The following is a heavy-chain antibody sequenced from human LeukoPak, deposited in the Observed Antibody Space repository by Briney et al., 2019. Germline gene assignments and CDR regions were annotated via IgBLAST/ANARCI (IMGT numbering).Heavy chain of an antibody. V-gene: IGHV4-59*08. CDR1: GGSISTYY. J-gene: IGHJ3*02. D-gene: IGHD3-3*01. Sequence: SETLSLTCIVSGGSISTYYWSWIRQSPGKGLDWIGSIYYSGSTNYNPSLKRRVSISIDTSKNQFSLELSSVTAADTAGYSCPVNVTKNTFDTWGQGTMVTVSS. CDR2: IYYSGST. CDR3: PVNVTKNTFDT.